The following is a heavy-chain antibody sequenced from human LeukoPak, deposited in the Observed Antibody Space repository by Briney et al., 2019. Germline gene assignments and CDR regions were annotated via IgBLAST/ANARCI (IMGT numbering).Heavy chain of an antibody. CDR3: ARYEGSGWYNWFDP. V-gene: IGHV4-4*02. J-gene: IGHJ5*02. CDR1: GVSISSSNW. D-gene: IGHD6-19*01. CDR2: IYHSGST. Sequence: PSETLSLTCAVSGVSISSSNWWSWVRQPPGQGLAWIGEIYHSGSTNYNPSLKSRVTISVDKSKNQFSLKLSSVTAADTAVYYCARYEGSGWYNWFDPWGQGTLVTVSS.